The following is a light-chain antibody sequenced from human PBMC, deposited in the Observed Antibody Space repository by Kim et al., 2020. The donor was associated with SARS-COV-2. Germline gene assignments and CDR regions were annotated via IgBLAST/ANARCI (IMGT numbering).Light chain of an antibody. CDR2: SAS. Sequence: AIRMTQSPSSLSASTGDRVTITCRASQGVSTFLAWYQQKPGKAPKLLMYSASTLHSGVPSRFSGSGSGTDFTLTITRLQSEDFATYYCQQYYDYPRTFGQGTKLEI. CDR3: QQYYDYPRT. V-gene: IGKV1-8*01. J-gene: IGKJ2*02. CDR1: QGVSTF.